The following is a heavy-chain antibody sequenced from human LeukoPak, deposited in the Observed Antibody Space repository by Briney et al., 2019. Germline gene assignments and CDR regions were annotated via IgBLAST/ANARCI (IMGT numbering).Heavy chain of an antibody. CDR2: ISYDGSNK. Sequence: PGRSLRLSCAASGFTFSSYGMHWVRQAPGKGLEWVAVISYDGSNKYYADSVKGRFTISRDNSKNTLYLQMNSLRAEDTAVYYCAKSSGGYYYYYGMDVWGQGTTLTVSS. CDR3: AKSSGGYYYYYGMDV. V-gene: IGHV3-30*18. D-gene: IGHD3-3*01. J-gene: IGHJ6*02. CDR1: GFTFSSYG.